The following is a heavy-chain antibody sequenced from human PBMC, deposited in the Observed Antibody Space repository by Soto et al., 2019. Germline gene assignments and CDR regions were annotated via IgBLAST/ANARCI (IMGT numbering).Heavy chain of an antibody. CDR3: ARVGPIVLVPAANFDY. CDR2: IWYDGSNK. CDR1: GFTFSSYV. D-gene: IGHD2-2*01. Sequence: GGSLRLSCAASGFTFSSYVMHWVRQAPGKGLEWVALIWYDGSNKYYADSVKGRFTISRDNSKNTLYLQMDSLRAEDTAVYYCARVGPIVLVPAANFDYWGQGTLVTVSS. V-gene: IGHV3-30*02. J-gene: IGHJ4*02.